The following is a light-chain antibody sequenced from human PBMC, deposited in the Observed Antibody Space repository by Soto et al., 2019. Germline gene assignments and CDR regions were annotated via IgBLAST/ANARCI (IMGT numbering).Light chain of an antibody. CDR3: QQYGSSGT. CDR1: QSVKSSY. J-gene: IGKJ1*01. Sequence: EIVLTQSPATLSLSPGERASLSCGASQSVKSSYLAWHQQTPGQAPRLLIYDTSSRASGIPDRFSGSGSGTDFTLTISRLEPEDFAVYYCQQYGSSGTFGQGTKVDIK. V-gene: IGKV3D-20*01. CDR2: DTS.